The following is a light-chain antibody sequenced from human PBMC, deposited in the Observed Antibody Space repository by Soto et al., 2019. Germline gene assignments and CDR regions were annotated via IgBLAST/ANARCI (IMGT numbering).Light chain of an antibody. Sequence: IQLTQSPSSLSASVGDRVTITCRASQSISSWLAWYQQKPGKAPKLLIYDASSLESGVPSRFSGSGSGTDFTLTISRLDPEDFAVYYCQQYGSSPSFGQGTKVDIK. CDR3: QQYGSSPS. CDR2: DAS. J-gene: IGKJ1*01. V-gene: IGKV1-5*01. CDR1: QSISSW.